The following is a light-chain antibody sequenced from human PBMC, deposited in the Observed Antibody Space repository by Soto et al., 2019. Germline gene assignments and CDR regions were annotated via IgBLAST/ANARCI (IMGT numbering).Light chain of an antibody. Sequence: DIVMTQSPLSLPVTPGEPASISCRSSQRLLHSSGYNYLDWYLQKPGQPPQVLIYLGSNRASGVPDRFGGSGSGTDFTLKISRVEAEDVGVYYCMQALQAPYTYGQGTKLEIK. CDR2: LGS. J-gene: IGKJ2*01. CDR3: MQALQAPYT. V-gene: IGKV2-28*01. CDR1: QRLLHSSGYNY.